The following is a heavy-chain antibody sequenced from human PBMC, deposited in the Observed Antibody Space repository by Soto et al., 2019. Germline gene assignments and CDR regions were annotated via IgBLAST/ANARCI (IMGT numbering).Heavy chain of an antibody. CDR3: ARGRYGDY. J-gene: IGHJ4*02. D-gene: IGHD1-1*01. CDR1: GYTFTSYG. Sequence: QVHLVQSGAEVKKPGASVKVSCKASGYTFTSYGITWVRQAPGQGLEWMGWISAHNGTTDYAQKLQGRVIVTRDTSTSTANMELRSLISDDTAVYYCARGRYGDYWGQGALVTVSS. V-gene: IGHV1-18*01. CDR2: ISAHNGTT.